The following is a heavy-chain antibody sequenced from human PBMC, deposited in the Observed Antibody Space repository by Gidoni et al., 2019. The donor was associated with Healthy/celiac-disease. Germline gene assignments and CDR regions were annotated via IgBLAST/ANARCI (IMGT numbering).Heavy chain of an antibody. J-gene: IGHJ3*02. V-gene: IGHV3-23*01. Sequence: EVQLLESGGGLVQPGGSLRLSCAASGFTFSSYAMSWVRQAPGKGLEWVSAISGSGGSTYYADSVKGRFTISRDNSKNTLYLQMNSLRAEDTAVYYCAKEAYGDYEEGGAFDIWGQGTMVTVSS. CDR2: ISGSGGST. CDR1: GFTFSSYA. CDR3: AKEAYGDYEEGGAFDI. D-gene: IGHD4-17*01.